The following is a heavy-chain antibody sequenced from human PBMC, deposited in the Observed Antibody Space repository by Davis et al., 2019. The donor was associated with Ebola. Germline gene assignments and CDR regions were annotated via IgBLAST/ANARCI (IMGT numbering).Heavy chain of an antibody. Sequence: GESLKISCAASGFTFSSYAMSWVRQAPGKGLEWVSGISGSGGSTYYADSVKGRFTTSRDNSKNTLYLQMNSLRPEDTAVYYCATPGGRAGSFDYWGQGTLVTVSS. D-gene: IGHD3-16*01. CDR3: ATPGGRAGSFDY. CDR1: GFTFSSYA. V-gene: IGHV3-23*01. CDR2: ISGSGGST. J-gene: IGHJ4*02.